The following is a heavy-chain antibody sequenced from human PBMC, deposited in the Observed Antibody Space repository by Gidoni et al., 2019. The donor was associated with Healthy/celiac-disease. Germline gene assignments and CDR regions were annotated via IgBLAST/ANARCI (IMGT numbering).Heavy chain of an antibody. D-gene: IGHD3-22*01. CDR3: ARGEVGIYYGSSGYFDY. CDR2: IYTSGST. CDR1: GGSIRSYY. J-gene: IGHJ4*02. V-gene: IGHV4-4*07. Sequence: QVQLQESGPGLVKPSETLSLHCTVSGGSIRSYYWSWIRQPAGKGLEWIGRIYTSGSTNYNPSLKSRVTMSVDTSKNQFSLKLSSVTAADTAVYYCARGEVGIYYGSSGYFDYWGQGTLVTVSS.